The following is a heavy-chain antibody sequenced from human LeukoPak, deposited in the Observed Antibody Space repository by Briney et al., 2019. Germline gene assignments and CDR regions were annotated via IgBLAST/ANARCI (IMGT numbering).Heavy chain of an antibody. D-gene: IGHD4-23*01. CDR2: IYTSGST. J-gene: IGHJ3*02. CDR1: GGSISSYY. Sequence: PSETLSLTCTVSGGSISSYYWSWIRQPAGKGLEWIGRIYTSGSTNYNPSLKSRVTMSVDTSKNQFSLKLSSVTAADTAVYYCARDPVVVTPHAFDIWSQGTMVTVSS. V-gene: IGHV4-4*07. CDR3: ARDPVVVTPHAFDI.